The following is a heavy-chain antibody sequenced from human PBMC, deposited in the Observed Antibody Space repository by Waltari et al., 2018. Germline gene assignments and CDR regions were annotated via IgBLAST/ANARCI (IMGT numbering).Heavy chain of an antibody. D-gene: IGHD3-10*01. V-gene: IGHV3-23*01. Sequence: EVQRLESGGGLVQPGGSLRLSCAAAGFTCSSYAMSWVRQAPGKGLEWVSASSGRGGSTYAAGPVKGRFTISRDNSKNTLYLQMTSLRAEDTAVYYCAKDANRALSGSQGGEFDSWGQGTLVTVSS. CDR2: SSGRGGST. CDR3: AKDANRALSGSQGGEFDS. CDR1: GFTCSSYA. J-gene: IGHJ4*02.